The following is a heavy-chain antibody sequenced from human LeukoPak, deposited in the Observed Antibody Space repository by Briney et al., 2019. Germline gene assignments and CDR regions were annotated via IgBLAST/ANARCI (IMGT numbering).Heavy chain of an antibody. J-gene: IGHJ4*02. Sequence: SVKVSCKASGGTFSSYAISWVRQAPGQGLDWMGGIIPIFGTANYAQKFQGRVTITADESTSTAYMELSSLRSEDTAVYYCARALEYCSSTSCYSFDYWGQGTLVTVSS. V-gene: IGHV1-69*01. CDR2: IIPIFGTA. CDR3: ARALEYCSSTSCYSFDY. CDR1: GGTFSSYA. D-gene: IGHD2-2*01.